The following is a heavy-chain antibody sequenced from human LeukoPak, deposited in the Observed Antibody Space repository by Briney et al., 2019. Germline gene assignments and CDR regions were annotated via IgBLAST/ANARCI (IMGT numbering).Heavy chain of an antibody. CDR2: INPSGGST. CDR1: GYTFTSYY. Sequence: GASVKVSCKASGYTFTSYYMHWVRQAPGQGLEWMGIINPSGGSTSYAQKFQGRVTMTRDTSTSTDYMELRRLRPEDPAVYYCARDRSIVVVPAPIRSGRWFDPWGQGTLVTVSS. CDR3: ARDRSIVVVPAPIRSGRWFDP. V-gene: IGHV1-46*01. J-gene: IGHJ5*02. D-gene: IGHD2-2*02.